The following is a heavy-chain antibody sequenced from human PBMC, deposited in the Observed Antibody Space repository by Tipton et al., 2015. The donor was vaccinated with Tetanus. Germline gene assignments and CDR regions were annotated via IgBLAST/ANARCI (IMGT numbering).Heavy chain of an antibody. CDR2: MSYSGST. CDR1: GNSITNGGYY. Sequence: TLSLTCSVFGNSITNGGYYWNWIRQPPGKGLQWIGYMSYSGSTHIIPSLRGRVTTSLTTSKNSFSLEMHSVTAADTAVYYCALRRDDETSAWFHPWGQGTLVAVSS. CDR3: ALRRDDETSAWFHP. V-gene: IGHV4-30-4*01. J-gene: IGHJ5*02. D-gene: IGHD2-21*01.